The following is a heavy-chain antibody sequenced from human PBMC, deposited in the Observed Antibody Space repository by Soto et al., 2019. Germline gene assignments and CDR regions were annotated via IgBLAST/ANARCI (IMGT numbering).Heavy chain of an antibody. CDR1: GYTFTDYY. Sequence: QVQLVQSGAEVKKPGASVRVSCKASGYTFTDYYMHWVRQAPGQGLEWMGWINPNTDDTKYAQKFQDRVTMTRDTSISTAYMELSRLRSDDTAVYYCGRDSRVTSNWYFDLWGRGTLVSVSS. CDR3: GRDSRVTSNWYFDL. V-gene: IGHV1-2*02. CDR2: INPNTDDT. D-gene: IGHD2-21*02. J-gene: IGHJ2*01.